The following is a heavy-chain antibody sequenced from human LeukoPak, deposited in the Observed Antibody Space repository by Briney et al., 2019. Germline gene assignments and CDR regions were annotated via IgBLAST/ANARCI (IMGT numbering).Heavy chain of an antibody. D-gene: IGHD6-13*01. V-gene: IGHV3-30*02. CDR2: IRYDGNNK. CDR3: AKAGSSWPPHFDY. Sequence: GGSLRLSCAMSGLRFSSYGMHWVRQAPGKGLEWVAFIRYDGNNKDYADSVKGRFTISRDNSKKTLYLQMNSLRTEDTAVYYCAKAGSSWPPHFDYWGQGTLVTVSS. J-gene: IGHJ4*02. CDR1: GLRFSSYG.